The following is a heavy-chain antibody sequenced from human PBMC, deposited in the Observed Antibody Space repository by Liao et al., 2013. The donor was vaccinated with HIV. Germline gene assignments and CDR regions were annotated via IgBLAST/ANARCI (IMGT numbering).Heavy chain of an antibody. V-gene: IGHV4-4*07. CDR2: VYTSGST. Sequence: QVQLQESGPGLVKPSETLSLTCTVSGGSVSRYYWSWIRQPAGKGLEWIGRVYTSGSTNYNPSLKSRVTMSVDMSKNQFFLKLSSVTAADTAVYYCARVADYSYYYYMDVWGKGTTVTVSS. CDR1: GGSVSRYY. J-gene: IGHJ6*03. CDR3: ARVADYSYYYYMDV.